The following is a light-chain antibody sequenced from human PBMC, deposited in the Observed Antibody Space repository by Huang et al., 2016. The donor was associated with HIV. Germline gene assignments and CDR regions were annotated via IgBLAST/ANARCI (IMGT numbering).Light chain of an antibody. CDR3: QQYNTYLYT. J-gene: IGKJ2*01. V-gene: IGKV1-5*03. CDR1: QNINTW. CDR2: RAS. Sequence: DIQMTQSPSTPSASVGDRVTITCRASQNINTWLAWYQQKPGKAPDLLIYRASSLQGGVPSRFTGSGSGTEFTLTITSLQPDDLGTYYCQQYNTYLYTFGQGTKLEI.